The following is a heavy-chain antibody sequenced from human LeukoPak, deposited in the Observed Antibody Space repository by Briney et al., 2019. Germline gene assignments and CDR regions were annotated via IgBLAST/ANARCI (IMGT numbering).Heavy chain of an antibody. Sequence: SVTVSCKASGYTFTSYAISWVRQAPGQGLEWMGRIIPSLGIANYVQKFQGRVTITADKSTSTAYMELSSLRSEDTAVYYCARDLRQRRAVAVNDYWGQGTLVTVSS. J-gene: IGHJ4*02. D-gene: IGHD6-19*01. CDR1: GYTFTSYA. CDR3: ARDLRQRRAVAVNDY. CDR2: IIPSLGIA. V-gene: IGHV1-69*10.